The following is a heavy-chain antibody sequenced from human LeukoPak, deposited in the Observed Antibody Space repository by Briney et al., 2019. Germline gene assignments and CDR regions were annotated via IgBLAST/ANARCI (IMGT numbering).Heavy chain of an antibody. CDR1: GDSISGYH. CDR2: VHYSGAT. V-gene: IGHV4-59*12. D-gene: IGHD3-16*01. Sequence: SETLSLTCIVSGDSISGYHWSWIRQPPEKGLEWIGYVHYSGATSYNPSLRSRVTTSVDTSNNQFSLKMTSVTAADTAVYYCARATGGGIFDHWGQGTLVTVS. J-gene: IGHJ4*02. CDR3: ARATGGGIFDH.